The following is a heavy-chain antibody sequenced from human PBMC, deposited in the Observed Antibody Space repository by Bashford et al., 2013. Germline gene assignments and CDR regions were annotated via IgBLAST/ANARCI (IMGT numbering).Heavy chain of an antibody. J-gene: IGHJ3*01. CDR3: ARDGPVVGVWNAFDV. D-gene: IGHD1-26*01. CDR2: TIPTLNIT. CDR1: GGTFSSYG. Sequence: SVKVSCKAYGGTFSSYGISWVRQAPGQGLEWVGRTIPTLNITNYAQKFQGRVTMTRDTSISTAXMELSSLRSDDTAVYFCARDGPVVGVWNAFDVWGQGTVVT. V-gene: IGHV1-69*04.